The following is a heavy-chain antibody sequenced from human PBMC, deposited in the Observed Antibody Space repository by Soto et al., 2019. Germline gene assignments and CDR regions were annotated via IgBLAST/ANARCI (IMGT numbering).Heavy chain of an antibody. J-gene: IGHJ4*02. D-gene: IGHD5-18*01. Sequence: GGSLRLSCAASGFTFFSYAMSWVRQAPGKGLEWVSVISGSGGSTYYADSVKGRFTISRDNSKNMLWLQMNSLRAEDTAVYYCAKDEGYNYGPQGYWGQGTLVTVSS. CDR2: ISGSGGST. CDR3: AKDEGYNYGPQGY. V-gene: IGHV3-23*01. CDR1: GFTFFSYA.